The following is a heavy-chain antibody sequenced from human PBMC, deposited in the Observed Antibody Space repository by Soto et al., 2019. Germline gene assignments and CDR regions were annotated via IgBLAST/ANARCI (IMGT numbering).Heavy chain of an antibody. CDR2: VFYSGST. CDR3: ARAEGRDGYNLDS. D-gene: IGHD5-12*01. CDR1: GGSVTIGIYY. V-gene: IGHV4-61*01. Sequence: ETRCIAGRVSGGSVTIGIYYWSWIREPPGKELEWIGYVFYSGSTKYNPSLKSRVAMSIDSSKNQFSLRLNSVTAADTAMYFCARAEGRDGYNLDSWGLGVLGTVYS. J-gene: IGHJ4*02.